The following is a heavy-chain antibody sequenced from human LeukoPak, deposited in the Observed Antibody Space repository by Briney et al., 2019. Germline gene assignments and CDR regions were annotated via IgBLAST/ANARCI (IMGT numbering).Heavy chain of an antibody. V-gene: IGHV3-21*01. CDR2: ISSSSYI. CDR3: ARAKMLRGYSYDY. CDR1: GFTFSSYS. Sequence: GGSLRLSCAASGFTFSSYSMNWVRQAPGKGLEWVSSISSSSYIYYADSVKGRFTISRDNAKNSLYLQMNSLRAEDTAVYYCARAKMLRGYSYDYWGQGTLVTVSS. J-gene: IGHJ4*02. D-gene: IGHD5-18*01.